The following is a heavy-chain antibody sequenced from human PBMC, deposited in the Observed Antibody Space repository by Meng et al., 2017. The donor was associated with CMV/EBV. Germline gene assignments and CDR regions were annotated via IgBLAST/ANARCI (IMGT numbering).Heavy chain of an antibody. Sequence: SVKVSCKASGGTFSSYAISWVRQAPGQGLEWMGGIIHIFGTANYAQKFQGRVTITTDESTSTAYMELSSLRSEDTAVYYCSRAYRDGYNFGFDYWGQGTLVTVSS. V-gene: IGHV1-69*05. CDR3: SRAYRDGYNFGFDY. CDR1: GGTFSSYA. CDR2: IIHIFGTA. D-gene: IGHD5-24*01. J-gene: IGHJ4*02.